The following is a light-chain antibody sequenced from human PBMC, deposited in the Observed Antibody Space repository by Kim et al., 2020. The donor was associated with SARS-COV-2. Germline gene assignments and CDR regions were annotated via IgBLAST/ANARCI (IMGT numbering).Light chain of an antibody. CDR1: QGISNY. V-gene: IGKV1-27*01. Sequence: DIQMTQSPSSMSASVGDRVTITCRASQGISNYLAWYQQKPGKVPKVLISSASTLQSGVPSRFSGSGSGTDFTLTISSLQPEDVATYYCQKYNSAPRTFGQGTKVDIK. CDR3: QKYNSAPRT. J-gene: IGKJ1*01. CDR2: SAS.